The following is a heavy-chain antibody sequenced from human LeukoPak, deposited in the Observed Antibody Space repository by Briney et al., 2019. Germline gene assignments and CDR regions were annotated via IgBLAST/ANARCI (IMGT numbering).Heavy chain of an antibody. CDR2: IIPIFGTA. CDR3: ARDRSSLMVRGVLDV. V-gene: IGHV1-69*13. D-gene: IGHD3-10*01. Sequence: SVKVSCKASGGTFSSYAISWVRQAPGQGLEWMGGIIPIFGTANYAQKFQGRVTITADESMSTAYMELSSLRSDDTAVYYCARDRSSLMVRGVLDVWGQGTTVTVSS. J-gene: IGHJ6*02. CDR1: GGTFSSYA.